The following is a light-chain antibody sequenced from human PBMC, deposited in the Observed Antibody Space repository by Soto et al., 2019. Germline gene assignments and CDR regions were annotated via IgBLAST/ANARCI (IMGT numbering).Light chain of an antibody. CDR2: GVS. CDR3: QNDNSLPNT. CDR1: QSVSNSF. V-gene: IGKV3-20*01. Sequence: ESVLTQSPATLSLSPGETATLSCRASQSVSNSFFAWYQQKPGQAPRLLLYGVSSRATGIPDRFSGSGSGTDFTLTISRLEPEDFVVYYCQNDNSLPNTFGHGTKLEVK. J-gene: IGKJ2*01.